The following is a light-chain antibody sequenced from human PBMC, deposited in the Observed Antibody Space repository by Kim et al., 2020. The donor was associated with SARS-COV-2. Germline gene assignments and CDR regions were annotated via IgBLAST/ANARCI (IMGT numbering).Light chain of an antibody. CDR1: SSDIGGYNY. Sequence: GQSITSSCTGTSSDIGGYNYVSWYQQHPGKAPKVMTYDVSRRPSGVSNRFSGSKSGNTASLTISGLQAEDEADYYCSSYTSSSTWVFGGGTQLTVL. CDR2: DVS. V-gene: IGLV2-14*04. CDR3: SSYTSSSTWV. J-gene: IGLJ3*02.